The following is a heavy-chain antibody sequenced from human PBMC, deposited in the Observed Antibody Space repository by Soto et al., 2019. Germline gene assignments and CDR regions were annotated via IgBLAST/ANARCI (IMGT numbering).Heavy chain of an antibody. J-gene: IGHJ4*01. CDR1: GYTFTSYG. Sequence: ASVKVSCKASGYTFTSYGISWVRQAPGQGLEWMGLISPYSGNTNYAQRLRGRVTMTTDTSTSTAYMELRSLRSDDTAVYYCASSMYITNYYIDYWGQGTLVTVYS. V-gene: IGHV1-18*04. CDR2: ISPYSGNT. CDR3: ASSMYITNYYIDY. D-gene: IGHD1-1*01.